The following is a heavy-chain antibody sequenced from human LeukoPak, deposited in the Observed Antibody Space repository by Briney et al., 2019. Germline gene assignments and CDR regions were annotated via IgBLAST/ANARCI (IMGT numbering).Heavy chain of an antibody. CDR3: ARAIFGVGRYYYYMDV. D-gene: IGHD3-3*01. CDR2: IYYSGST. Sequence: SETLSLTCTVSGGSISSGDYYWSWIRQPPGKGLEWIGYIYYSGSTYYNPSLKSRVTISVDTSKNQFSLKLSSVTAADTAVYYCARAIFGVGRYYYYMDVWGKGTTVTVSS. V-gene: IGHV4-30-4*08. J-gene: IGHJ6*03. CDR1: GGSISSGDYY.